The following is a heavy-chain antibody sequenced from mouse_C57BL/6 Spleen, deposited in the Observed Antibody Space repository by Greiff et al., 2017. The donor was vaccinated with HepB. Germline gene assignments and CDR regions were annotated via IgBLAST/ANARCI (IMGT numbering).Heavy chain of an antibody. J-gene: IGHJ2*01. D-gene: IGHD1-1*01. CDR2: IDPSDSYT. CDR3: AVLRGGY. V-gene: IGHV1-50*01. CDR1: GYTFTSYW. Sequence: VQLQQPGAELVKPGASVKLSCKASGYTFTSYWMQWVKQRPGQGLEWIGEIDPSDSYTNYNQKFKGKATLTVDTSSSTAYMQLSSLTSEDAAVYYCAVLRGGYWGQGTTLTVSS.